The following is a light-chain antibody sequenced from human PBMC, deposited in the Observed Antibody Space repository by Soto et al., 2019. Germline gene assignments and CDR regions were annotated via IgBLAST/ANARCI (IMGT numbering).Light chain of an antibody. CDR1: QTVRNNY. V-gene: IGKV3-11*01. CDR2: DAS. CDR3: QQRLNWPPG. Sequence: EFVLTQSPGTLSLSPGERATLSCRSSQTVRNNYLAWYQQRPGQAPRLLIYDASNRATGVPARFSGSRSGTDFTLTISDLEPADFGLYYCQQRLNWPPGFGQGTKV. J-gene: IGKJ1*01.